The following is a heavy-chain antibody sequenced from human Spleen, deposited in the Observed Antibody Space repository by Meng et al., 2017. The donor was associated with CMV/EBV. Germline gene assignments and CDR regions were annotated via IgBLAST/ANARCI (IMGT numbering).Heavy chain of an antibody. V-gene: IGHV3-21*01. CDR1: GFTFSSYS. CDR2: ISSSSSYI. D-gene: IGHD6-19*01. CDR3: ATLAPGVYSSGWFEA. J-gene: IGHJ5*02. Sequence: EVELVESGGGLVKPGGSLRLSCAASGFTFSSYSMNWVRQAPGKGLEWVSSISSSSSYIYYADSVKGRFTISRDNAKNTLYLQMNSLRAEDTAVYYCATLAPGVYSSGWFEAWGQGTLVTVSS.